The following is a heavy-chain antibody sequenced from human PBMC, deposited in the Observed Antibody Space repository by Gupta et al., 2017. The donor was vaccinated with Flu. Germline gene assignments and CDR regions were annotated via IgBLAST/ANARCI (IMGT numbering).Heavy chain of an antibody. CDR1: GGSISRYT. V-gene: IGHV4-4*07. CDR3: ARDLIADYYDSSGYNGMDV. CDR2: IYTSGST. Sequence: QVQPQESGAGLVKPSETLSLSCPVSGGSISRYTFTWVRAPAGNGLEWIGRIYTSGSTNHNPSLKSRVTMSVDTSKNQFSLKLSSVTAADTAVYYCARDLIADYYDSSGYNGMDVWSQGTTVTVSS. J-gene: IGHJ6*02. D-gene: IGHD3-22*01.